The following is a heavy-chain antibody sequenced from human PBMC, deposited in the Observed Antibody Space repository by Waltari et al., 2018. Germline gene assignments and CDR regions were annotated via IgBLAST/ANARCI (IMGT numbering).Heavy chain of an antibody. CDR2: ALTTWKT. Sequence: WWSWVRQTPGKGLEWFGQALTTWKTNSTPSLDSRVTISIDTSTSRFSLTLASVSAADTAVYFCARDRGRGLYLDTWGQGILVTVSP. CDR1: W. D-gene: IGHD2-15*01. CDR3: ARDRGRGLYLDT. J-gene: IGHJ5*02. V-gene: IGHV4-4*01.